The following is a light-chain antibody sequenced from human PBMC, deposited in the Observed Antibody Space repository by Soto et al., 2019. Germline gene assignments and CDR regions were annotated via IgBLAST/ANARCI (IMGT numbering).Light chain of an antibody. CDR2: GAS. J-gene: IGKJ1*01. CDR1: QSVSSSS. V-gene: IGKV3-20*01. CDR3: QQYNSWLWT. Sequence: DIVLTQSPGTLSLSPGERATLSCRASQSVSSSSLAWYQQRRGQAPRLLIHGASSRATGIPDRFSGSGSGTEFTLIISSLQSEDSAVYYCQQYNSWLWTFGQGTKVDIK.